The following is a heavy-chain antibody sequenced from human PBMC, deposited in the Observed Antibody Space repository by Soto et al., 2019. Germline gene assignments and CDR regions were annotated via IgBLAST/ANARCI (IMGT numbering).Heavy chain of an antibody. CDR3: ARWGGSYPDASGYYYYGMDV. Sequence: LRLSCAASGFTVSSNYMSWVRQAPGKGLEWVSVIYSGGSTYYADPVKGRFTISRDNSKNTMYLQMNSLRAEDTAVYYSARWGGSYPDASGYYYYGMDVWGQGTTVTVSS. CDR2: IYSGGST. V-gene: IGHV3-53*01. D-gene: IGHD1-26*01. CDR1: GFTVSSNY. J-gene: IGHJ6*02.